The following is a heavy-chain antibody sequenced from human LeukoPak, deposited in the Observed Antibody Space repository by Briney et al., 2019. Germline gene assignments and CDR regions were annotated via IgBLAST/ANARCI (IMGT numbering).Heavy chain of an antibody. D-gene: IGHD6-19*01. J-gene: IGHJ4*02. CDR2: IISSGSTI. V-gene: IGHV3-11*01. Sequence: GGSLRLSCAASGFTFSDYYMSWIRQAPGKGLEWVSYIISSGSTIYYADSVKGRFTISRDNAKNSLYLQMNSLRAEDTAVYYCARPPYSSSWHSSGWYGGYFDYWGQGTLVTVSS. CDR3: ARPPYSSSWHSSGWYGGYFDY. CDR1: GFTFSDYY.